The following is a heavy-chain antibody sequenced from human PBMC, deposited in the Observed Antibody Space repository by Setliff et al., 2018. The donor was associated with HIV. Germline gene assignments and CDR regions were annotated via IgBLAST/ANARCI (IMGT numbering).Heavy chain of an antibody. J-gene: IGHJ5*02. D-gene: IGHD3-22*01. CDR1: GGTFSSYA. Sequence: RASVKVSCKASGGTFSSYAISWVRQAPGQGLEWMGGIIPIFGTANYAQKFQGRVTITADESTSTAYMELSSLTSEDTAVYYCAASSGYYWNWFDPWGQGTLVTVSS. CDR2: IIPIFGTA. V-gene: IGHV1-69*13. CDR3: AASSGYYWNWFDP.